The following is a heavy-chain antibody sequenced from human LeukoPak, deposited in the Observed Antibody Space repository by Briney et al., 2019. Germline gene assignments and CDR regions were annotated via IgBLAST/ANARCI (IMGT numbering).Heavy chain of an antibody. CDR1: GYTFTSYD. Sequence: ASVKVSCKASGYTFTSYDINWVRQATGQGLEWMGWMNPNSGNKGYAQKFQGRVTMTSNTSISTAYMELSSLRSEDTAVYDCTRAAPRYDYYYYMDVWGKGTTVTVSS. CDR3: TRAAPRYDYYYYMDV. CDR2: MNPNSGNK. J-gene: IGHJ6*03. V-gene: IGHV1-8*01.